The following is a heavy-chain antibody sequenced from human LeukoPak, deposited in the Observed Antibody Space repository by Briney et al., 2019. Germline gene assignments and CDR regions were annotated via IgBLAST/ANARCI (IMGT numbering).Heavy chain of an antibody. CDR1: GFTFDDYA. J-gene: IGHJ4*02. D-gene: IGHD3-22*01. Sequence: PGRSLRLSCAASGFTFDDYAMHWVRQAPGKGLEWVSGISWHGTSLVYADSVKGRFSISRDNAKNSLYLQMNSLRAADTALYYCARVVRGYYDRSGYSPTYYFDYWGQGTLVTVSS. CDR3: ARVVRGYYDRSGYSPTYYFDY. V-gene: IGHV3-9*01. CDR2: ISWHGTSL.